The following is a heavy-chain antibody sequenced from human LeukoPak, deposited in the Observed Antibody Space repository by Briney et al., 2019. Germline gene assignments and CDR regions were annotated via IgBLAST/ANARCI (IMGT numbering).Heavy chain of an antibody. J-gene: IGHJ4*02. V-gene: IGHV3-23*01. Sequence: GGSLRLSCATSGFTFSSYAMSWARQAPGKGLEWVSGISGNGGGTYYADSVKGRFTISRDNSKNTLYLQMNSLRAEDTAVYYCAKSFGYSRSWFDYWGQGTPVTVSS. CDR2: ISGNGGGT. D-gene: IGHD6-13*01. CDR1: GFTFSSYA. CDR3: AKSFGYSRSWFDY.